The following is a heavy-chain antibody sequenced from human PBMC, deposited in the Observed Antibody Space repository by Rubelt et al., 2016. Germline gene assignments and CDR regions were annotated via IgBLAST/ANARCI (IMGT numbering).Heavy chain of an antibody. Sequence: VQLVESGGGLVQPGGSLRLSCAASGFTFSSCEMNWVRQAPGKGLEWIGEIHPSGSTNYNPSLKSRVTISADTSKNQFSLILNAVTAADTAVYYCARGLDSTKTGADWGQGTLVTVSS. D-gene: IGHD3-10*01. V-gene: IGHV4-34*01. CDR2: IHPSGST. CDR3: ARGLDSTKTGAD. CDR1: GFTFSSCE. J-gene: IGHJ4*02.